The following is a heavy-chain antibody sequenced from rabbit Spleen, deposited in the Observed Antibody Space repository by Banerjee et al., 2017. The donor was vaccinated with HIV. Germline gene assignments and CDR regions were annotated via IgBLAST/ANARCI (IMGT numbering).Heavy chain of an antibody. CDR3: ARDLASVVGWNFSL. Sequence: LEESGGGLVKPGGTLTLTCTVSGFSFSSNWICWVRQAPGKGLEWIACIDTSNGDTDYANWPKGRFTISKASSTTVTLQMTSLTAADTATYFCARDLASVVGWNFSLWGPGTLVTVS. V-gene: IGHV1S45*01. J-gene: IGHJ4*01. CDR2: IDTSNGDT. D-gene: IGHD3-1*01. CDR1: GFSFSSNW.